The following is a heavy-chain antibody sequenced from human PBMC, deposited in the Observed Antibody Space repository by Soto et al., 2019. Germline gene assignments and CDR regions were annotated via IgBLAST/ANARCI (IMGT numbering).Heavy chain of an antibody. CDR2: ISWDGGST. CDR1: GFTFDDYT. Sequence: GGSLRLSCAASGFTFDDYTMHWVRQAPGKGLEWVSLISWDGGSTYYADSVKGRFTISRDNSKNSLYLQMNSLRTEDTALYYCAKDISRVYYYYGMDVWGQGTTVTVSS. V-gene: IGHV3-43*01. CDR3: AKDISRVYYYYGMDV. J-gene: IGHJ6*02.